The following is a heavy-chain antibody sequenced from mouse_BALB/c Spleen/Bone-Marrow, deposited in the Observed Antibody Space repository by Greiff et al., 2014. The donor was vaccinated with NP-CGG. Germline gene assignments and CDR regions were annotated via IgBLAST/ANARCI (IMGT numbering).Heavy chain of an antibody. CDR2: INPTTGYT. CDR3: ARRAYGSGYGFAY. Sequence: VQLQQSGAELAKPGASVKMSCKASGYTFTSYWMHWVKQRPGQGLEWIGYINPTTGYTEYNQKFKDKAILTADKSSSTAYMQLSSLTSEASAVYYCARRAYGSGYGFAYWGQGTLVTVSA. V-gene: IGHV1-7*01. J-gene: IGHJ3*01. CDR1: GYTFTSYW. D-gene: IGHD1-1*01.